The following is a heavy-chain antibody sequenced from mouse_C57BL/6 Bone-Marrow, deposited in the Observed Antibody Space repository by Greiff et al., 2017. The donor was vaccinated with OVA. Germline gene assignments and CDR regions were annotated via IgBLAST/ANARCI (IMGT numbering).Heavy chain of an antibody. CDR2: IYPRSGNT. J-gene: IGHJ1*03. V-gene: IGHV1-81*01. CDR1: GYTFTSYG. CDR3: ARVYFDV. Sequence: QVQLKESGAELARPGASVKLSCKASGYTFTSYGISWVKQRTGQGLEWIGEIYPRSGNTYYNEKFKGKATLTADKSSSTAYMELRSLTSEDSAVYFCARVYFDVWGTGTTVTVSS.